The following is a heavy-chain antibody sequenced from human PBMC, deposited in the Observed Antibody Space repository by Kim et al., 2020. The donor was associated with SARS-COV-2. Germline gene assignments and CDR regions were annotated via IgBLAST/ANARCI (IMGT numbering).Heavy chain of an antibody. CDR2: ISGNRSST. CDR1: GFTFDDYA. V-gene: IGHV3-9*01. Sequence: GGSLRLSCAASGFTFDDYAMHWVRQAPGKGLEWVSGISGNRSSTGYADSVKGRFTISRDNAKNSLYLQMNSLRAEDTALYYCAKGGKPHCGGVCYSGDAFDTLGQGTIGHR. CDR3: AKGGKPHCGGVCYSGDAFDT. D-gene: IGHD2-21*02. J-gene: IGHJ3*02.